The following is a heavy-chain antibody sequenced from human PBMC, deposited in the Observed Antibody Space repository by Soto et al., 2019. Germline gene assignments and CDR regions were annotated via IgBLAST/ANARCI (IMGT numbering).Heavy chain of an antibody. D-gene: IGHD3-3*01. CDR2: ISGSGGTT. CDR1: GFTFSSYA. V-gene: IGHV3-23*01. Sequence: PGGSLRLSCAASGFTFSSYAMSCVRQAPGKGLEWVSAISGSGGTTYYADSVKGRFTISRDNSKNTVYLQMNSLRAEDTAVYYCAKDYYDFWSGSLGAFDMWGQGTMVTVSS. CDR3: AKDYYDFWSGSLGAFDM. J-gene: IGHJ3*02.